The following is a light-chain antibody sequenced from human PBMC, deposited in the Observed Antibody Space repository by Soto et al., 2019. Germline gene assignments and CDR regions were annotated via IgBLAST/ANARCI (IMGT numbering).Light chain of an antibody. CDR3: MQCLQTPLT. CDR2: LGS. Sequence: DIVMTQSPLSLPVTPGEPASISCSSSHSLLHSNGYNCLDWYLQKPGQPPQLLIYLGSNRASGVPDRFSGSGSGTDFTLKISRVEAEDVGTYYCMQCLQTPLTFGGGTKVEIK. CDR1: HSLLHSNGYNC. J-gene: IGKJ4*01. V-gene: IGKV2-28*01.